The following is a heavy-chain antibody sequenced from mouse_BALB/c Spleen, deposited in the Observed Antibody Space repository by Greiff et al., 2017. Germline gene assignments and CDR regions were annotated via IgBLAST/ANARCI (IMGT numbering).Heavy chain of an antibody. D-gene: IGHD1-1*02. J-gene: IGHJ2*01. V-gene: IGHV6-6*02. Sequence: EVKLVESGGGLVQPGGSMKLSCVASGFTFSNYWMNWVRQSPEKGLEWVAEIRLKSNNYATHDAESVKGRFTISRDDSKSSVYLQMNNLRAEDTGIYYCTRGWPYYFDYWGQGTTLTVSS. CDR2: IRLKSNNYAT. CDR3: TRGWPYYFDY. CDR1: GFTFSNYW.